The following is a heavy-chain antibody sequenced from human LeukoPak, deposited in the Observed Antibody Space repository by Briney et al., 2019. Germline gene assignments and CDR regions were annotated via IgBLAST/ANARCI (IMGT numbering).Heavy chain of an antibody. CDR3: ARGGGYTSSWYLEAFDI. D-gene: IGHD6-13*01. CDR2: ISNSGNTI. V-gene: IGHV3-11*04. Sequence: GGSRRLSCAASGFTFSDYYMSWIRQAPGKGLEWVSYISNSGNTIYYPDSVKGRFTISRDNAKNSLYLQMSSLRAEDTAVYYCARGGGYTSSWYLEAFDIWGQGTMVTVSS. CDR1: GFTFSDYY. J-gene: IGHJ3*02.